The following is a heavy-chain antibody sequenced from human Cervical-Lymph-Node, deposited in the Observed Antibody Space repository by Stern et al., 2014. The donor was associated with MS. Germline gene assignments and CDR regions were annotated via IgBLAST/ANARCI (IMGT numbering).Heavy chain of an antibody. CDR3: ARGGGDNWFDP. D-gene: IGHD3-16*01. CDR2: VIPFVGTS. V-gene: IGHV1-69*06. CDR1: GG. J-gene: IGHJ5*02. Sequence: QVQLVQSGAEVKKPWSSVKISCKSSGGISWGRQAPGQGLEWMGGVIPFVGTSNYAQKFKGRVTMTADTSNNTASLDVRSPKHGATAVYYWARGGGDNWFDPWGQGTLVTVSS.